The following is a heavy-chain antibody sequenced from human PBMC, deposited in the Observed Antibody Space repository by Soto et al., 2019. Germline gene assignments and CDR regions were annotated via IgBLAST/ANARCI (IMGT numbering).Heavy chain of an antibody. V-gene: IGHV1-69*13. J-gene: IGHJ6*04. CDR1: GGTFSSYA. D-gene: IGHD3-10*01. Sequence: SVKVSCKASGGTFSSYAISWVRQAPGQGLEWMGGIIPIFGTANYAQKFQGRVTITADESTSTAYMELSSLRSEDTAVYYCACTMVSYYYYYYGMDVWGKGTTVTVSS. CDR2: IIPIFGTA. CDR3: ACTMVSYYYYYYGMDV.